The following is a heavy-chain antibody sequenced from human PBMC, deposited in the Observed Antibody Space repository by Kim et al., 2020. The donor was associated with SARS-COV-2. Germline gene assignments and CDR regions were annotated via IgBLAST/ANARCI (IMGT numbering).Heavy chain of an antibody. J-gene: IGHJ6*02. CDR2: IIPIFGTA. CDR1: GGTFSSYA. V-gene: IGHV1-69*13. D-gene: IGHD3-9*01. Sequence: SVKVSCKASGGTFSSYAISWVRQAPGQGLEWMGGIIPIFGTANYAQKFQGRVTITADESTSTAYMELSSLRSEDTAVYYCAGGNYDILTGYSPGYYYYGMDVWGQGTTVTVSS. CDR3: AGGNYDILTGYSPGYYYYGMDV.